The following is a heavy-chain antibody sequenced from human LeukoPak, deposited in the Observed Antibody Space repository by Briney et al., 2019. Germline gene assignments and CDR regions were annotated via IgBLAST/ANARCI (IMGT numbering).Heavy chain of an antibody. J-gene: IGHJ4*02. V-gene: IGHV4-34*01. D-gene: IGHD2-2*01. CDR3: ARVSTSRDY. Sequence: SETLSLICAVYGGSFSGYYWSWIRQPPGKGLEWIGEINHSGSTNYNPSLKGRVTISADTSKNQFSLKLSSVTAADTAVYYCARVSTSRDYWGQGTLVTVSS. CDR1: GGSFSGYY. CDR2: INHSGST.